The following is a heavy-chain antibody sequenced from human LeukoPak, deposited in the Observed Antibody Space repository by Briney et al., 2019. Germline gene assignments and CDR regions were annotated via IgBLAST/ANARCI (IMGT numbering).Heavy chain of an antibody. CDR1: GFTFSNYW. V-gene: IGHV3-7*01. J-gene: IGHJ4*02. CDR3: ARDERDELRSVSTLEY. CDR2: IKEDGSEK. D-gene: IGHD4-11*01. Sequence: GGSLRLSCAASGFTFSNYWMNWVRQAPGKGLQWEANIKEDGSEKYFVDSVKGRFTISRDNAKNSLYLQMNSLRAEDTAVYYCARDERDELRSVSTLEYWGQGTLVTVSS.